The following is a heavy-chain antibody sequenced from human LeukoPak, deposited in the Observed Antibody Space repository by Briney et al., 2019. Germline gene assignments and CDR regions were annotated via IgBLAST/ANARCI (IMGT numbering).Heavy chain of an antibody. Sequence: GASVKVSCKASGFTFTNYNMHWVRQAPGQGLEWMGIINPSGGSTNYAQNFQARVTMTRDTSTSTVYMELSSLRSEDTAVYYCAREHNSSPQLLDYWSQGTLVIVSS. CDR2: INPSGGST. J-gene: IGHJ4*02. V-gene: IGHV1-46*01. CDR1: GFTFTNYN. CDR3: AREHNSSPQLLDY. D-gene: IGHD2/OR15-2a*01.